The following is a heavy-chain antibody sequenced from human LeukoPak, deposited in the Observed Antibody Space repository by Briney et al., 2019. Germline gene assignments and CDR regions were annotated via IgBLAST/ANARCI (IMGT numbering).Heavy chain of an antibody. J-gene: IGHJ3*02. CDR2: TYYRSKWYN. CDR3: ARGGLVRRLINTLIAFDI. V-gene: IGHV6-1*01. Sequence: SQTLSLTCAISGDSVSSNSAAWNWIRQSPSRGLEWLGRTYYRSKWYNDYAVSVKSRITINPDTSKNQLSLHLNSVTPEDTAVYYCARGGLVRRLINTLIAFDIWDQGTMVTVSS. D-gene: IGHD3-10*01. CDR1: GDSVSSNSAA.